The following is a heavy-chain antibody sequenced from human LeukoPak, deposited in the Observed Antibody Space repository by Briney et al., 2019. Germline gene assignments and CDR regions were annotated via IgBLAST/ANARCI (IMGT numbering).Heavy chain of an antibody. Sequence: SQTLSLTCAVSGGSISSGGYSWSWIRQLPGKGLEWIGYIYHSGSTYYNPSLKSRVTISVDRSKNQFSLKLSSVTAADTAVYYCARGGIAVAGNIDYWGQGTLVTVSS. CDR1: GGSISSGGYS. J-gene: IGHJ4*02. CDR2: IYHSGST. CDR3: ARGGIAVAGNIDY. V-gene: IGHV4-30-2*01. D-gene: IGHD6-19*01.